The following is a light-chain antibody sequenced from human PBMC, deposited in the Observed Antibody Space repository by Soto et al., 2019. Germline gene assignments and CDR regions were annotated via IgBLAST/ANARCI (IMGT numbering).Light chain of an antibody. CDR2: GAS. CDR3: QQSSVTPRS. Sequence: DIRLTQFPSSLSASVGDRVTISCRASQNINTYLMWYKQKPGKAPNLLIYGASGLRNGFPSRFTVSGSGTEFSLTITALQPEDFGTYYCQQSSVTPRSFGQGTKVEIK. J-gene: IGKJ1*01. V-gene: IGKV1-39*01. CDR1: QNINTY.